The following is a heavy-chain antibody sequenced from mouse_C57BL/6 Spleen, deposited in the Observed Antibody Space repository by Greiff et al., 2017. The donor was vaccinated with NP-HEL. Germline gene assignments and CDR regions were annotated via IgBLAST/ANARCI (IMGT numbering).Heavy chain of an antibody. CDR1: GYTFTDYY. CDR3: ARSDYDYGGGIYFDY. J-gene: IGHJ2*01. Sequence: VQLQQSGPELVKPGASVKISCKASGYTFTDYYMNWVKQSHGKSLEWIGDINPNNGGTSYNQKFKGKATLTVDKSSSTAYMELRSLTSEDSAVYYCARSDYDYGGGIYFDYWGQGTTLTVSS. CDR2: INPNNGGT. D-gene: IGHD2-4*01. V-gene: IGHV1-26*01.